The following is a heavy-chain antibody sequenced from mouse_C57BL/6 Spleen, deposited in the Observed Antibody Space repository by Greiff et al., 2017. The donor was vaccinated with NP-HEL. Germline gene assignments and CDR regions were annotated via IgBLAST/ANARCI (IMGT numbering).Heavy chain of an antibody. D-gene: IGHD1-1*01. CDR2: ISDGGSYT. J-gene: IGHJ1*03. CDR3: ARDPLPYYGSSPYWYFDV. Sequence: EVKVVESGGGLVKPGGSLKLSCAASGFTFSSYAMSWVRQTPEKRLEWVATISDGGSYTYYPDNVKGRFTISRDNAKNNLYLQMSHLKSEDTAMYYCARDPLPYYGSSPYWYFDVWGTGTTVTVSS. CDR1: GFTFSSYA. V-gene: IGHV5-4*01.